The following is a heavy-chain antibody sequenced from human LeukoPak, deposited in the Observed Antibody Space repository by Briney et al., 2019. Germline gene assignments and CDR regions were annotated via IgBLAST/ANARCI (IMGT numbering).Heavy chain of an antibody. V-gene: IGHV3-21*01. CDR2: ISSSSSYI. Sequence: GGSLRLSCAASGFTFSSYSMNWVRQAPGKGLEWVSSISSSSSYIYYADSVKGRFTISRDNAKNSLYLKMNSLRAEDTAVYYCARAMGEYSSSPFDYWGQGTLVTVSS. CDR1: GFTFSSYS. D-gene: IGHD6-6*01. J-gene: IGHJ4*02. CDR3: ARAMGEYSSSPFDY.